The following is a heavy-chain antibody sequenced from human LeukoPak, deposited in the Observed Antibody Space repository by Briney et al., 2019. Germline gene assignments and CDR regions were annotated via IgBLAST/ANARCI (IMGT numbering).Heavy chain of an antibody. CDR3: TTERPYLDN. Sequence: GGSLRLSCAASGFTFSDAWVSWVRQAPGKGLEWVGRIKSKTHGGTTQYAAPVKGRFTISRDDSKTTVYLQMNSLKSEDAAMYYCTTERPYLDNWGQGTLVTVSS. V-gene: IGHV3-15*01. J-gene: IGHJ4*02. CDR1: GFTFSDAW. CDR2: IKSKTHGGTT.